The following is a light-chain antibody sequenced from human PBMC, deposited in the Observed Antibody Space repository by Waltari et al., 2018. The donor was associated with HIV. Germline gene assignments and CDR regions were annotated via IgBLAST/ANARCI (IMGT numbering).Light chain of an antibody. CDR3: QQYLGSPRT. Sequence: EIVLTQSPGTLSLSPGERVTLSCRASERIDTTFLAWYQQKRGQAPRLLIFGASRRATGIPDRFSGSGSGTDFTLTIDRLDPEDFAVYYCQQYLGSPRTFDQGTKVEIK. J-gene: IGKJ1*01. CDR2: GAS. V-gene: IGKV3-20*01. CDR1: ERIDTTF.